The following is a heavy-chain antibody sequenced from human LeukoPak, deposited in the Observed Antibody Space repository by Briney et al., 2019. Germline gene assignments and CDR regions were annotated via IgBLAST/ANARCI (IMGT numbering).Heavy chain of an antibody. CDR2: IHYRGST. V-gene: IGHV4-59*01. CDR1: GGSISSYY. CDR3: ARVGARRGYGSGSYLVY. D-gene: IGHD3-10*01. Sequence: PSETLSLTCTVSGGSISSYYWSWIRQPPGKGLEWIGYIHYRGSTNYNPSLKSRVSTSVDTSRSQFSLKLTSVTAADTAVYYCARVGARRGYGSGSYLVYWGQGTLVTVSS. J-gene: IGHJ4*02.